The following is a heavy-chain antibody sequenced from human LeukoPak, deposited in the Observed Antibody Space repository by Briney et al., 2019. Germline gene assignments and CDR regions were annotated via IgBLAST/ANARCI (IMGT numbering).Heavy chain of an antibody. V-gene: IGHV3-23*01. J-gene: IGHJ4*02. CDR1: GFTFSSYA. D-gene: IGHD2-2*01. CDR3: AKAVVVVPAATPFDY. Sequence: GGSLRLSCAASGFTFSSYAMNWVRQAPGKGLEWVSAISGSGGSTYYADSVKGRFTISRDNSKNTLYLQMNSLRAEDTAVYYCAKAVVVVPAATPFDYWGLGTLVTVSS. CDR2: ISGSGGST.